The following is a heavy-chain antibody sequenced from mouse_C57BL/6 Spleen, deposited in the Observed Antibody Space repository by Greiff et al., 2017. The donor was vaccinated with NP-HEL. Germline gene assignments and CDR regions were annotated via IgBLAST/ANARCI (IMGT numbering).Heavy chain of an antibody. Sequence: EVQLQQSGPELVKPGASVKISCKASGYTFTDYYMNWVKQSHGKSLEWIGDINPNNGGTSYNQKFKGKATLTVDKSSSTAYMELRSLTSEDSAVYYGARRYESWGQGTLVTVSA. D-gene: IGHD1-1*01. CDR3: ARRYES. CDR1: GYTFTDYY. CDR2: INPNNGGT. J-gene: IGHJ3*01. V-gene: IGHV1-26*01.